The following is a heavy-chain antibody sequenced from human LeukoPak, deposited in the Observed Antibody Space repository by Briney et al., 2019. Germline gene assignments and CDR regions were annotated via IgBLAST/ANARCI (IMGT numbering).Heavy chain of an antibody. Sequence: KSSGTLSLTCTISGGSVSSSNWWGWIRQPPGKVLEWIGEINHSGSTNYNPSLKSRVTISVDTSKNQFSLKLSSVTAADTAVYYCARNYYYYYMDVWGKGTTVTISS. CDR3: ARNYYYYYMDV. V-gene: IGHV4-4*02. J-gene: IGHJ6*03. CDR1: GGSVSSSNW. CDR2: INHSGST.